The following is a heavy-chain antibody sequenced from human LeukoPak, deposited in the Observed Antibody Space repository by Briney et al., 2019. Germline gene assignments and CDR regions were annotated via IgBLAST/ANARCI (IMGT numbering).Heavy chain of an antibody. J-gene: IGHJ4*02. CDR2: IGTADDT. CDR1: GFTFSSYD. D-gene: IGHD3-22*01. Sequence: PGGSLRLSCAASGFTFSSYDMHWVRQATGKGLEWVSAIGTADDTYYPGSVRGRFTISRENAKSSLYLQMNSLRAEDTAVYYCAKDWSPLYYYDSSGYSDYWGQGTLVTVSS. CDR3: AKDWSPLYYYDSSGYSDY. V-gene: IGHV3-13*04.